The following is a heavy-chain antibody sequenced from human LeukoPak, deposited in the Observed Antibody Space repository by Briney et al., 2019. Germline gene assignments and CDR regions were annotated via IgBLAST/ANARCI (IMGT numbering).Heavy chain of an antibody. CDR1: GFTFSSHA. J-gene: IGHJ4*02. CDR2: ISDSGDST. Sequence: PGGSLRLSCAASGFTFSSHAMSWVRQAPGEGLEWVSAISDSGDSTYCADSVKGRFTISRDNSKNTLYLQVSSLRAEDTAVYYCAKYAVVGTPFFDYWGQGTLVTISS. D-gene: IGHD2-15*01. V-gene: IGHV3-23*01. CDR3: AKYAVVGTPFFDY.